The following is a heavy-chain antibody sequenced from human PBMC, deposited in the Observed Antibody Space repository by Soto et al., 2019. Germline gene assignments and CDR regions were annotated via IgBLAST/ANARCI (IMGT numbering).Heavy chain of an antibody. Sequence: QVQLQESGPGLVKPSETLSLTCTVSGGSISSYYWSWIRQPPGKGLEWIGYIYYSGSTNYNPSLKSRVTISVDTSKNQFSLKLSSVTAADTAVYYCARGGTNFDPWGQGTLVTVSS. D-gene: IGHD1-1*01. CDR1: GGSISSYY. V-gene: IGHV4-59*01. J-gene: IGHJ5*02. CDR3: ARGGTNFDP. CDR2: IYYSGST.